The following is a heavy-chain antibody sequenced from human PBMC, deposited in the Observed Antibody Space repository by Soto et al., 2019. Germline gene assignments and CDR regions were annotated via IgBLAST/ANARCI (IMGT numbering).Heavy chain of an antibody. CDR1: GGTFGSYA. V-gene: IGHV1-69*13. D-gene: IGHD2-15*01. CDR3: ARLLVEGTDIVVAGYSYYGMDV. CDR2: INPIFGTA. Sequence: GASAKVSCNASGGTFGSYAIGWLGHAPGQGXEXXGGINPIFGTANQEKKPQGSLTTTADESNRTDYMELSSPRSEDKEVYHCARLLVEGTDIVVAGYSYYGMDVWGQGTTVTVSS. J-gene: IGHJ6*02.